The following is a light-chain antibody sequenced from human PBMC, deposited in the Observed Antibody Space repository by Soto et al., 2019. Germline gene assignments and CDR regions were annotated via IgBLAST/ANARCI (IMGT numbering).Light chain of an antibody. CDR3: SSYTSSSTPHYV. CDR1: SSDVGGYHY. CDR2: DVS. V-gene: IGLV2-14*01. J-gene: IGLJ1*01. Sequence: QSVLTQPASVSGSPGQSITISCTGTSSDVGGYHYVSWYQQHPGKAPKLMIYDVSNRPSGVSNRFSGSKSGNTASLTISGLQAEDEADYYCSSYTSSSTPHYVFGTGTKLTVL.